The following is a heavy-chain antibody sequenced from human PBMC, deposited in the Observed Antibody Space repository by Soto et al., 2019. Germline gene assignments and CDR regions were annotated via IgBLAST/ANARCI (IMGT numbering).Heavy chain of an antibody. CDR1: GGSISSYS. Sequence: PSETLSLTCTVSGGSISSYSLCWVRQPPGKGLEWIGYIYYSGSTNYNPSLKSRVTISVDTSKNQFSLKLSSVTAADTAVYYCARPRCSSTSCYENWFDPWAREPWSPSPQ. D-gene: IGHD2-2*01. J-gene: IGHJ5*02. CDR3: ARPRCSSTSCYENWFDP. V-gene: IGHV4-59*08. CDR2: IYYSGST.